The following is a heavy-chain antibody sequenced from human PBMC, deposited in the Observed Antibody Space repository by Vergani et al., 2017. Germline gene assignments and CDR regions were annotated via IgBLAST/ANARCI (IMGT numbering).Heavy chain of an antibody. CDR1: GYTFTSYD. V-gene: IGHV1-8*01. J-gene: IGHJ6*02. Sequence: QVQLVQSGAEVKKPGASVKVSCTASGYTFTSYDINWVRQATGQGLEWMGWMNPNSGNTGYAQKVQGRVTMTRNTSISTAYMELSSLRSEDTAVYYCASYHYYDSSGDRKYYYYYGMDVWGQGTTVTVSS. CDR2: MNPNSGNT. CDR3: ASYHYYDSSGDRKYYYYYGMDV. D-gene: IGHD3-22*01.